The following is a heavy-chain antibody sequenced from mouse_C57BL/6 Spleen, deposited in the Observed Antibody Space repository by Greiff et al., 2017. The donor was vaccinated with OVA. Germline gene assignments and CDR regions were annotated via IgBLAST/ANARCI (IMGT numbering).Heavy chain of an antibody. CDR3: ARLRDGYSTSWFAY. J-gene: IGHJ3*01. Sequence: VKLQQPGAELVKPGASVKLSCKASGYTFTSYWMQWVKQRPGQGLEWIGEIDPSDSYTNYNQKFKGKATLTVDTSSSTAYMQLSSLTSEDSAVYYCARLRDGYSTSWFAYWGQGTLVTVSA. CDR1: GYTFTSYW. V-gene: IGHV1-50*01. CDR2: IDPSDSYT. D-gene: IGHD2-3*01.